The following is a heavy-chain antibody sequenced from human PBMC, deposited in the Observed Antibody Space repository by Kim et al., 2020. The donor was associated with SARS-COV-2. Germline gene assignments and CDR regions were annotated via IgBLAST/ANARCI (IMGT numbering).Heavy chain of an antibody. J-gene: IGHJ6*02. CDR1: GFTFSSYA. V-gene: IGHV3-23*01. Sequence: GGSLRLSCAASGFTFSSYAMSWVRQAPGKGLEWVSAISGSGDSTYYADSVKGRFTISRDNSKNTLSLQMHSLSVEDTAVYYCAKVDGFGSSLYDMDVWGQGYTVTVSS. CDR2: ISGSGDST. CDR3: AKVDGFGSSLYDMDV. D-gene: IGHD6-13*01.